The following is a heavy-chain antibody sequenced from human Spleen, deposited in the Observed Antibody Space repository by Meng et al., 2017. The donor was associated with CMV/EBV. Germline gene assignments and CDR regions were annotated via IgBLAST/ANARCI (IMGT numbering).Heavy chain of an antibody. D-gene: IGHD6-13*01. CDR1: GFIFSDYG. CDR2: IGSSGSSI. Sequence: GESLKISCTASGFIFSDYGMTWVRQTPGRGLEWVSYIGSSGSSISYADSLKGRFTISRDNARNSLSLQLNSLRAADTADYYCARALPYSSTHYELDGWGQGTTVTVSS. V-gene: IGHV3-48*03. J-gene: IGHJ6*02. CDR3: ARALPYSSTHYELDG.